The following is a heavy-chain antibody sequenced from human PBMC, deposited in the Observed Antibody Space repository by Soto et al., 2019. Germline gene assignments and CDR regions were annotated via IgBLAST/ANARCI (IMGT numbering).Heavy chain of an antibody. CDR3: ARMGLGVRLGYNWFDP. D-gene: IGHD7-27*01. V-gene: IGHV4-4*02. CDR2: IYHSGST. CDR1: GGSISSSNW. Sequence: SETLSLTCAVSGGSISSSNWWSWVRQPPGKGLEWIGEIYHSGSTNYNPSLKSRVTISVDKSKNQFSLKLSSVTAADTAVYYCARMGLGVRLGYNWFDPWGQGTLVTVSS. J-gene: IGHJ5*02.